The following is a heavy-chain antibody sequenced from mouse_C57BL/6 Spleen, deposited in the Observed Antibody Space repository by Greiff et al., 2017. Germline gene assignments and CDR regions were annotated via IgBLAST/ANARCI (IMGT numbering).Heavy chain of an antibody. CDR3: TTGPYDYDRYFDY. V-gene: IGHV14-1*01. CDR2: IDPEDGDT. CDR1: GFNIKDYY. D-gene: IGHD2-4*01. J-gene: IGHJ2*01. Sequence: VQLKQSGAELVRPGASVKLSCTASGFNIKDYYMHWVKQRPEQGLEWIGRIDPEDGDTEYAPKFQGKATMTADTSSNTAYLQLSSLTSEDTAVYYCTTGPYDYDRYFDYWGQGTTLTVSS.